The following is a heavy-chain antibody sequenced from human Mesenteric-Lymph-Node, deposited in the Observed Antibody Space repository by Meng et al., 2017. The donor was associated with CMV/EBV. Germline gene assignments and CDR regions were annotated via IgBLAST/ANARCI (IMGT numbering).Heavy chain of an antibody. V-gene: IGHV4-61*01. CDR3: ARTGSPHAIAAASNWFDP. CDR2: IYYSGST. J-gene: IGHJ5*02. CDR1: SMCSYY. Sequence: SMCSYYCSWIRQPPGKGLEWIGYIYYSGSTNYHPSLKSRVTISVDTSKNQFSLKLSSVTAADTAVYYCARTGSPHAIAAASNWFDPWGQGTLVTVSS. D-gene: IGHD6-13*01.